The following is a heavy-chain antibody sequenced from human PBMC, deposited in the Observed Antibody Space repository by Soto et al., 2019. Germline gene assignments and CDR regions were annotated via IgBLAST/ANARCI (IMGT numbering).Heavy chain of an antibody. Sequence: LRLSCAASGFTFSSYGMHWVRQAPGKGLEWVAVISYDGSNKYYADSVKGRFTISRDNSKNTLYLQMNSLRAEDTAVYYCAKDFWYNWNYNHDAFDIWGQGTMVTVSS. CDR2: ISYDGSNK. D-gene: IGHD1-7*01. J-gene: IGHJ3*02. CDR1: GFTFSSYG. V-gene: IGHV3-30*18. CDR3: AKDFWYNWNYNHDAFDI.